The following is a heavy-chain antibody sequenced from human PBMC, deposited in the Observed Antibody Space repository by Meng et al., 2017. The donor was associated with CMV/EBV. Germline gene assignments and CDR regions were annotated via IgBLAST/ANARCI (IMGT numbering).Heavy chain of an antibody. D-gene: IGHD2-21*01. CDR2: INHSGST. J-gene: IGHJ6*02. CDR3: ATRDGLFPGWGRYYYYGMDV. CDR1: GFTFSSYW. V-gene: IGHV4-34*08. Sequence: ESLKISCAASGFTFSSYWMHWVRQAPGKGLEWIGEINHSGSTNYNPSLKSRVTISVDTSKNQFSLKLSSVTAADTAVYYCATRDGLFPGWGRYYYYGMDVWGQGTTVTV.